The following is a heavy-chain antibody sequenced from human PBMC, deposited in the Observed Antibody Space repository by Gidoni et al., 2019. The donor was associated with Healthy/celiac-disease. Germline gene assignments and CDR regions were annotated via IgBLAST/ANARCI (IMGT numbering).Heavy chain of an antibody. CDR3: ARGYCSSTSCPIDY. V-gene: IGHV3-21*01. Sequence: EVQLVESGGGLVKPGGSLSLSCAASGFTFRSYSMNWVRQAPGKGLEWVSSISSSSSYIYYADSVKGRFTISRDNAKNSLYLQMNSLRAEDTAVYYCARGYCSSTSCPIDYWGQGTLVTVSS. J-gene: IGHJ4*02. CDR2: ISSSSSYI. D-gene: IGHD2-2*01. CDR1: GFTFRSYS.